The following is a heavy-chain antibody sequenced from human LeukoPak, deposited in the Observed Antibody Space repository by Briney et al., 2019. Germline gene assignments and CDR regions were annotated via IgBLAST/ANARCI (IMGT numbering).Heavy chain of an antibody. Sequence: GESLKISCMGSGYSFTKHWIAWVRQMPGKGLEWMGIIYPDDSDTRYSPSFQGQVTISADKSFITAYLQWSNLKASDTGMYYCTRSDSSSPDAFDIWGQGTMVTVSS. V-gene: IGHV5-51*01. J-gene: IGHJ3*02. CDR2: IYPDDSDT. CDR3: TRSDSSSPDAFDI. CDR1: GYSFTKHW. D-gene: IGHD6-13*01.